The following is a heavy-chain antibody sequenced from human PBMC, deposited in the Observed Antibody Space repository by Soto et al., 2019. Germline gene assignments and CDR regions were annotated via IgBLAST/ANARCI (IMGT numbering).Heavy chain of an antibody. CDR1: GAPISSGDYY. Sequence: SETLSLTCTVSGAPISSGDYYWSWVRQAPGKGLEWVGYIYYSGSTYYNPSLKRRLDISLDVSKNLFSLRLTSVTASDTAVYFCARVGYVVDVLSYLGPGMLVTVSS. J-gene: IGHJ4*02. V-gene: IGHV4-30-4*01. D-gene: IGHD3-16*01. CDR2: IYYSGST. CDR3: ARVGYVVDVLSY.